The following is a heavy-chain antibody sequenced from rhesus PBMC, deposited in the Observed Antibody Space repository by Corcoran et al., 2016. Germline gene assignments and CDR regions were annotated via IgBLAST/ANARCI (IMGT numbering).Heavy chain of an antibody. V-gene: IGHV4S10*01. CDR1: GGSISDSYR. CDR3: AGRRDSGYYTGDY. J-gene: IGHJ4*01. CDR2: IYGSSTSP. Sequence: QVQLQESGPGVVKPSETLSLTCAVSGGSISDSYRWSWIRQPPVKGLEWIGYIYGSSTSPNSNPSLKSQVTISNDTSKNQFSLKLSSVTAADTAVYYCAGRRDSGYYTGDYWGQGVLVTVSS. D-gene: IGHD3-28*01.